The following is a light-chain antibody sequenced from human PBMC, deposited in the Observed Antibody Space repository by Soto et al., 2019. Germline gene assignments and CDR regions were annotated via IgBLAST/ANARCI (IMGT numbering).Light chain of an antibody. CDR3: QHYGASPWT. J-gene: IGKJ1*01. CDR2: RAS. Sequence: EILMTQSPATLSLSPGERATLSCRASQSVSSNLAWYQQKPGQAPRVLIYRASIRATGISDRFSGSGSGTGFTLTISRLEPEDFAVYYCQHYGASPWTFGQGTKVDIK. CDR1: QSVSSN. V-gene: IGKV3-20*01.